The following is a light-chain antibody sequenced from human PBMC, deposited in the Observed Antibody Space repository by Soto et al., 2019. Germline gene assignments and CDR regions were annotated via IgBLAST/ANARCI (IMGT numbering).Light chain of an antibody. V-gene: IGKV1-33*01. CDR3: QQYDNLPPYT. CDR1: QDISNY. J-gene: IGKJ2*01. CDR2: DAS. Sequence: DIQMTQSPSSLSASVGDRVTITCQASQDISNYLNWYQQKPGKAPKLLIYDASNVETGVPSRFSGSGSGTEFTFTISSLQPEDIATYYCQQYDNLPPYTFRQGTKLEIK.